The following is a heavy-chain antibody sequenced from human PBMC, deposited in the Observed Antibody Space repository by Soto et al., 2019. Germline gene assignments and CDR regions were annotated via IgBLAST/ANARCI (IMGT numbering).Heavy chain of an antibody. D-gene: IGHD1-1*01. CDR2: LNQDGSEK. CDR3: ARDRGSRLNHNWYANFDS. V-gene: IGHV3-7*01. CDR1: GFTFSNYW. Sequence: EVQVMESGGGLVQPGGSLRLSCAASGFTFSNYWMSWVRQAPGKGLEWVANLNQDGSEKYYVDSVKGRFSISRDNAKNSLYLQMSSLRAEDTAVYYCARDRGSRLNHNWYANFDSWGQGTLVTVSS. J-gene: IGHJ4*02.